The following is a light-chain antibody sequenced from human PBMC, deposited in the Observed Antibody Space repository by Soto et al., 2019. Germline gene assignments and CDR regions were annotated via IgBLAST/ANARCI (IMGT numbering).Light chain of an antibody. Sequence: SYELTQPPSVSVAPGQTASITCGGANIGGRSVHWYQQKPGQAPVVVVDHDSDRPSGIPERFSGSNSGNMATLTTSRVEAGDEAVYHCQVWDYSTDDVVFGGGTKLTVL. V-gene: IGLV3-21*02. J-gene: IGLJ2*01. CDR2: HDS. CDR1: NIGGRS. CDR3: QVWDYSTDDVV.